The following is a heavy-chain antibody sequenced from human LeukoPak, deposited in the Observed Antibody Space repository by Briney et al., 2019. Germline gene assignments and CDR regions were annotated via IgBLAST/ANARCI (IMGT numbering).Heavy chain of an antibody. CDR1: GFTFSDYS. V-gene: IGHV3-21*01. Sequence: GGSLRLSCAASGFTFSDYSMNWVRQAPGRGLEWVSSISSTSTYIKYADSVKGRFTISRDNAKNSLYLQMNSLRAEDSAVYYCARVYCSGANCYSAFDYWGQGTLVTVSS. J-gene: IGHJ4*02. CDR2: ISSTSTYI. D-gene: IGHD2-15*01. CDR3: ARVYCSGANCYSAFDY.